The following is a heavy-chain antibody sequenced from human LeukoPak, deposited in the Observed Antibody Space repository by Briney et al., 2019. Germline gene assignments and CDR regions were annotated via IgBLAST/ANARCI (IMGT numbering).Heavy chain of an antibody. CDR3: ARDHRYAFDN. CDR1: GFSFSSYN. CDR2: VGISSGNT. Sequence: GGSLRLSCVASGFSFSSYNMNWVRQAPGKGLEWISYVGISSGNTKYADSVKGRFTISGDSAKNSVFLQMNSLRVEDTAVYYCARDHRYAFDNWGQGTLVTVSS. V-gene: IGHV3-48*04. J-gene: IGHJ4*02. D-gene: IGHD5-12*01.